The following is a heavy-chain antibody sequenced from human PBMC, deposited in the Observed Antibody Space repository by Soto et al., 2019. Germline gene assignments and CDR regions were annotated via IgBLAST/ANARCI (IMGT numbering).Heavy chain of an antibody. Sequence: ASVKVSCKASGYTFTSYGISWVRQPPGQGLEWMGWISAYNGNTNYAQKLQGRVTMTTDTSTSTAYMELRRLRSDAKAVYYCARLGGIAARRDPMYYYGMDVWGQGTTVTVSS. D-gene: IGHD6-6*01. V-gene: IGHV1-18*04. CDR3: ARLGGIAARRDPMYYYGMDV. J-gene: IGHJ6*02. CDR1: GYTFTSYG. CDR2: ISAYNGNT.